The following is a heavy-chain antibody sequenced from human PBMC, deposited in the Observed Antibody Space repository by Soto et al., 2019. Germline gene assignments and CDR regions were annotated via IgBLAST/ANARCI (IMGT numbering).Heavy chain of an antibody. CDR2: IRSKAYGGTT. D-gene: IGHD6-6*01. V-gene: IGHV3-49*04. CDR3: TRGLAARPY. CDR1: GFTFGDYA. Sequence: GGSLRLSCTASGFTFGDYAMSWVRQAPGKGLEWVGFIRSKAYGGTTEYAASVKGRFTISRDDSKSIAYLQMNSLKTEDTAVYYCTRGLAARPYWGQGTLVTVSS. J-gene: IGHJ4*02.